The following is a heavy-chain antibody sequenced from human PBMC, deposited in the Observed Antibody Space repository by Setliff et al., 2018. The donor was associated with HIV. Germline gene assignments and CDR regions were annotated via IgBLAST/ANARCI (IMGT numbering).Heavy chain of an antibody. J-gene: IGHJ1*01. CDR3: APSDFGVDSVPFQP. Sequence: PGESLKISYKGSRYSFTNYWIGGVRRMPGKGLECMGIIYPGDSDTRYSPAFQCQGTIYADKASSTAYLHWSSLKASENAMYYCAPSDFGVDSVPFQPWGRGPLVTVSS. CDR1: RYSFTNYW. V-gene: IGHV5-51*01. D-gene: IGHD2-21*02. CDR2: IYPGDSDT.